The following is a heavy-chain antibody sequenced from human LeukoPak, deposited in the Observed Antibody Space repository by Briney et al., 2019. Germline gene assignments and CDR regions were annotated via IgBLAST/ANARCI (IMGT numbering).Heavy chain of an antibody. V-gene: IGHV4-59*01. J-gene: IGHJ5*02. CDR1: GGSISTFS. CDR2: VNSNGGT. Sequence: SETLSLTCTVSGGSISTFSWNWIRQPPGQGLEWIGYVNSNGGTYNNPSLKSRVTLSLDMSKNQFSLKLSSATAADTAVYYCARDAGGTWFDLWGQGILVTVSS. CDR3: ARDAGGTWFDL.